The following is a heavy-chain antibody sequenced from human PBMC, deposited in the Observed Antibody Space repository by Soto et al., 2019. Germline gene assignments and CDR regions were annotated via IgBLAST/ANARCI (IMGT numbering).Heavy chain of an antibody. J-gene: IGHJ4*02. CDR2: ISGSGGST. Sequence: GGSLRLSCAASGFTFSSYAMSWVRQAPGKGLEWVSAISGSGGSTYYADSVKGRFTISRDNSKNTLYLQMNSLRAEDTAVYYCAKTTLRFLEWLFIPYYFDYWGQGTLVTVSS. V-gene: IGHV3-23*01. CDR1: GFTFSSYA. D-gene: IGHD3-3*01. CDR3: AKTTLRFLEWLFIPYYFDY.